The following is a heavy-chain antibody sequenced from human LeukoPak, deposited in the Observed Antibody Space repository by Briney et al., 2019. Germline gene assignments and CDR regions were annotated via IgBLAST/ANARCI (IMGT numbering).Heavy chain of an antibody. J-gene: IGHJ4*02. CDR1: GFTFSSYA. CDR2: ISGSGGST. CDR3: AKSTSADYDFWSGYSPFDY. D-gene: IGHD3-3*01. V-gene: IGHV3-23*01. Sequence: PGGSLRLSCAASGFTFSSYAMSWVRQAPGKGLEWVSAISGSGGSTYYADSVKGRFTISGDNSKNTLYLQMNSLRAEDTAVYYCAKSTSADYDFWSGYSPFDYWGQGTLVTVSS.